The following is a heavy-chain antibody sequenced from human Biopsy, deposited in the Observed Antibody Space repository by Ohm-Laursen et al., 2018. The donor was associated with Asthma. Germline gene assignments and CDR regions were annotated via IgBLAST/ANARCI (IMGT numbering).Heavy chain of an antibody. CDR1: GHTFIGCH. CDR3: ARGQKSAGDRWFDP. CDR2: INPNSGGT. D-gene: IGHD6-13*01. V-gene: IGHV1-2*06. J-gene: IGHJ5*02. Sequence: ASVKVSCKSSGHTFIGCHIHWMRQAPGQGLEWMGRINPNSGGTNYAQKFQGRVTMTRDTSISTAYMEVSRLRSDDTAVYYCARGQKSAGDRWFDPWGQGTLVTVSS.